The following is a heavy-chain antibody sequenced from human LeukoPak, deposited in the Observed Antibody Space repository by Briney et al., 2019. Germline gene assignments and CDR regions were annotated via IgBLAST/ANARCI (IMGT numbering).Heavy chain of an antibody. CDR2: IYYSGST. CDR1: GGSISSSSYY. V-gene: IGHV4-39*01. Sequence: PSETLSLTCTVSGGSISSSSYYWGWIRQPPGKGLEWIGSIYYSGSTYYNPSLKSRVTISVDTSKNQFSLKLSSVTAADTAAYYCARHGGIVVVPAATFDYWGQGTLVTVSS. D-gene: IGHD2-2*01. CDR3: ARHGGIVVVPAATFDY. J-gene: IGHJ4*02.